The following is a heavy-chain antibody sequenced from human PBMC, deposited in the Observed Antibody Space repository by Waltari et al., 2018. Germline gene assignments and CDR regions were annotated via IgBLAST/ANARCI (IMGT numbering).Heavy chain of an antibody. V-gene: IGHV3-23*01. D-gene: IGHD1-26*01. CDR3: AKDGGSYGGYTSHYYYGMDV. CDR1: GFTFSSYA. J-gene: IGHJ6*02. CDR2: ISGSGGST. Sequence: EVQLLESGGGLVQPGGSLRLSCVASGFTFSSYAMSWVRQAPGKGLEWVSAISGSGGSTYYAESVQGRFTISRDNSKNTLYLQMNSLRAEDTAVYYCAKDGGSYGGYTSHYYYGMDVWGQGTTVTVSS.